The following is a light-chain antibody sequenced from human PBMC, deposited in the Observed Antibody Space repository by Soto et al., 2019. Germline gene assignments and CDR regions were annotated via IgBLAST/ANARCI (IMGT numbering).Light chain of an antibody. CDR3: QQYNSFSLN. Sequence: DIQMTQSPSTLSASVGDRVAITCRASQSISNWLAWYQQKSGKAPKLLIYKASTLESGVPSRFSGSGSGTEFTLTISSLQPDDFATYYCQQYNSFSLNFGQGTKLEIK. J-gene: IGKJ2*01. CDR2: KAS. V-gene: IGKV1-5*03. CDR1: QSISNW.